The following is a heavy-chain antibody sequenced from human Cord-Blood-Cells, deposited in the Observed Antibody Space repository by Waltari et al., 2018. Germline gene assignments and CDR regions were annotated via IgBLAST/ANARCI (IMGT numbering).Heavy chain of an antibody. CDR2: INHSGST. CDR1: GGSFSGYY. J-gene: IGHJ1*01. CDR3: ARGRIAAAGSEYFQH. Sequence: QVQLQQWGAGLLKPSETLSLTCAVYGGSFSGYYWSWIRQPPGKGLEWIGEINHSGSTNYKPSLKSRVTISVDTSKNQFSLKLSSVTAADTAVYYCARGRIAAAGSEYFQHWGQGTLVTVSS. V-gene: IGHV4-34*01. D-gene: IGHD6-13*01.